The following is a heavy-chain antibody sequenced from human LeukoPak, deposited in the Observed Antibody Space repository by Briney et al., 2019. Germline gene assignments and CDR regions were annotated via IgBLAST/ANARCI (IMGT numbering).Heavy chain of an antibody. CDR3: ASSGFCSGGSCPEYYFDY. CDR1: GYSFTSYW. V-gene: IGHV5-10-1*01. D-gene: IGHD2-15*01. Sequence: GESLKISCKGSGYSFTSYWISWVRQRPGKGPEWMGRIDPSDSYTNYSPSFQGHITISADKSISTAYLQWSSLKASDTAMYYCASSGFCSGGSCPEYYFDYWGQGTLVTVSS. J-gene: IGHJ4*02. CDR2: IDPSDSYT.